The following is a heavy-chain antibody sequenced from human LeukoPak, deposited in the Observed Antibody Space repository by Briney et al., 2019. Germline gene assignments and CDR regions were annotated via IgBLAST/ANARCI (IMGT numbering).Heavy chain of an antibody. CDR1: GFTFSSYE. CDR3: APHGIVGALFDY. V-gene: IGHV3-48*03. Sequence: GGSLRLSCAASGFTFSSYEMNWVRQAPGKGLEWVSYISSSGSIIYYADSVKGRFTISRDNAKNSLHLQMNSLRAEDTAVYYCAPHGIVGALFDYWGQGTLVTVSS. D-gene: IGHD1-26*01. CDR2: ISSSGSII. J-gene: IGHJ4*02.